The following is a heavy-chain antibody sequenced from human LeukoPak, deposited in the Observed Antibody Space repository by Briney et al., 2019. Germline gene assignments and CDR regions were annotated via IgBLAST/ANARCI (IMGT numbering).Heavy chain of an antibody. CDR2: FYYSGST. D-gene: IGHD1-1*01. CDR3: ASRVRNGGGHDY. CDR1: GGSISSSSYY. Sequence: SETLSLTCTVSGGSISSSSYYWDWVRKPPGKGLEWIGSFYYSGSTYYNPSLKSRVTISVDTSGDQFSLKLSSVTAADTAVYYCASRVRNGGGHDYWGQGTLVTVSS. V-gene: IGHV4-39*01. J-gene: IGHJ4*02.